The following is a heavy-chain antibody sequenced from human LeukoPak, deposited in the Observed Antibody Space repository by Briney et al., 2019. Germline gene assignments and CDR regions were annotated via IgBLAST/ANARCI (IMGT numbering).Heavy chain of an antibody. J-gene: IGHJ6*03. CDR2: ISSSSSYI. CDR1: GFTFSSYE. Sequence: GGSLRLSCAASGFTFSSYEMNWVRQAPGKGLEWVSSISSSSSYIYYADSVKGRFTISRDNAKNSLYLQMNSLRAEDTAVYYCARSFSVTTRYYYMDVWGKGTTVTVSS. D-gene: IGHD4-11*01. V-gene: IGHV3-21*01. CDR3: ARSFSVTTRYYYMDV.